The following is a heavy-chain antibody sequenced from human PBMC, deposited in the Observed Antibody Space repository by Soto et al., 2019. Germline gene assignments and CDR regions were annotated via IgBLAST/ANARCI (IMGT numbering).Heavy chain of an antibody. J-gene: IGHJ4*02. CDR1: GFTFSDYY. D-gene: IGHD4-17*01. CDR2: ISSSGSTI. CDR3: AGEAILYGDSRKIFDY. V-gene: IGHV3-11*01. Sequence: GGSLRLSCAASGFTFSDYYMSWIRQAPGKGLEWVSYISSSGSTIYYADSVKGRFTISRDNAKNSLYLQMNSLRAEDTAVYYCAGEAILYGDSRKIFDYWGQGTLVTVSS.